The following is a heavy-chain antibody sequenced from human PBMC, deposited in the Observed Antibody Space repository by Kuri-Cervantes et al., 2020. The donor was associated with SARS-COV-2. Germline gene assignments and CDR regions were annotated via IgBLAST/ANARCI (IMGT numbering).Heavy chain of an antibody. D-gene: IGHD3-10*01. J-gene: IGHJ2*01. CDR3: ARHYITRYFDL. Sequence: ESLKISCTVSGGSISSSSYYWGWIRQPPGKGLGWIGSIYYSGSTYYNPSLKSRATISVDTSKNPFSLKLSSVTAADTAVYYCARHYITRYFDLWGRGTLVTVSS. CDR1: GGSISSSSYY. V-gene: IGHV4-39*01. CDR2: IYYSGST.